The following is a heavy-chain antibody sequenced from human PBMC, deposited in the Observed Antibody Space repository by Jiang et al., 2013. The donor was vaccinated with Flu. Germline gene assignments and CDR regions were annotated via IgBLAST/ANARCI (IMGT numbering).Heavy chain of an antibody. Sequence: GSGLVKPSQTLSLTCTVSGGSISSGGYYWSWIRQPPGKGLEWIGSIYYSGSTYYNPSLRSRVTISVDTSKNQFSLKLSSVTAADTAVYYCARPLSEWELHFNFDYWGQGTLVTVSS. D-gene: IGHD1-26*01. CDR1: GGSISSGGYY. CDR2: IYYSGST. V-gene: IGHV4-30-2*03. CDR3: ARPLSEWELHFNFDY. J-gene: IGHJ4*02.